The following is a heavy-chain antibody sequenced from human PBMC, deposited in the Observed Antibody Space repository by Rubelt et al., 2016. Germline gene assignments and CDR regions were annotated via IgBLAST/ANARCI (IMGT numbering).Heavy chain of an antibody. D-gene: IGHD6-19*01. CDR3: ARDRYSSGWLNWFDP. CDR1: GFIFSNFA. Sequence: VQLVESGGGLVKPGGSLRLSCSPSGFIFSNFAMNWVRQAPGKGLEWLAVIWYDGSNKYYADSVKGRFTISRDNSKNTLYLQMNSLRVEDTAMDYCARDRYSSGWLNWFDPWGQGTLVTVSS. J-gene: IGHJ5*02. V-gene: IGHV3-33*08. CDR2: IWYDGSNK.